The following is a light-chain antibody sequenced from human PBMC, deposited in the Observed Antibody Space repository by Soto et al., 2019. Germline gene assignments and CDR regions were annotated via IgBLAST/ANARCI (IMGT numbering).Light chain of an antibody. J-gene: IGKJ5*01. CDR3: HQYGSSPPVT. CDR1: QSVSSNH. Sequence: DIVLTQSPGTLSLSPGERATLSCRASQSVSSNHLAWYQQKPGQAPRLLVYGGSSRATGIPVRFSGSGSETDFTLTITRLEPEDFAVYYCHQYGSSPPVTFGQGTRLEIK. CDR2: GGS. V-gene: IGKV3-20*01.